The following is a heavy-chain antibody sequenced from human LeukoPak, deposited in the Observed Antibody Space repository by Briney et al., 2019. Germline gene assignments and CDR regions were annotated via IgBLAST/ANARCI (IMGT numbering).Heavy chain of an antibody. V-gene: IGHV3-30-3*01. D-gene: IGHD3-10*01. Sequence: PGGSLRLSCVASGFIFSNFAMFWVRQAPGKGLEWVAVISYDGSNKYYADSVKGRFTISRDNSNNTLYLQMNSLRVEDTAVYYCGRDWDGVRGVKIDHWGQETLVTVSS. CDR2: ISYDGSNK. CDR1: GFIFSNFA. CDR3: GRDWDGVRGVKIDH. J-gene: IGHJ4*02.